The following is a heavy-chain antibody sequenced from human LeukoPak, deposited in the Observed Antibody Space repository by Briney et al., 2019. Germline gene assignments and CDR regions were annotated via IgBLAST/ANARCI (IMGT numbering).Heavy chain of an antibody. J-gene: IGHJ4*02. Sequence: PGGSLRLSCAASGFTFSSYSMNWVRQAPGKGLEWVSSISSSSSYIYYADSVKGRFTISRDNAKNSLYLQMNSLRAEDTAVYYCARETNDYVWGSLGYFDYWGQGTLVTVSS. V-gene: IGHV3-21*01. CDR2: ISSSSSYI. CDR1: GFTFSSYS. CDR3: ARETNDYVWGSLGYFDY. D-gene: IGHD3-16*01.